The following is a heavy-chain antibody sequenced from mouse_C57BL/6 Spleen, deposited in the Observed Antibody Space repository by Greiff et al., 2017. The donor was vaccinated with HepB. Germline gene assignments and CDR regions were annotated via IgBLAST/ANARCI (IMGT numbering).Heavy chain of an antibody. D-gene: IGHD1-1*01. CDR3: AGRFSFYGSSWGYAMDY. V-gene: IGHV5-17*01. Sequence: EVNVVESGGGLVKPGGSLKLSCAASGFTFSDYGMHWVRQAPEKGLEWVAYISSGSSTIYYADTVKGRFTISRDNAKNTLFLQMTSLRSEDTAMYYCAGRFSFYGSSWGYAMDYWGQGTSVTVSS. CDR2: ISSGSSTI. J-gene: IGHJ4*01. CDR1: GFTFSDYG.